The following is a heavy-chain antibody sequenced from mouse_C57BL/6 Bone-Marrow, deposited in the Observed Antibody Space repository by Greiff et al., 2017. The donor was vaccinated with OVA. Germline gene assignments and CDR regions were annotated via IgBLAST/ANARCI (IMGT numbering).Heavy chain of an antibody. D-gene: IGHD1-1*01. CDR2: IDPSDSYT. V-gene: IGHV1-59*01. J-gene: IGHJ2*01. CDR1: GYTFTSYW. CDR3: ARVGYYGSSYGSYFDY. Sequence: VKLQQPGAELVRPGTSVKLSCKASGYTFTSYWMHWVKQRPGQGLEWIGVIDPSDSYTNYNQKFKGKATLTVDTSSSTAYMQLSSLTSEDSAVYYCARVGYYGSSYGSYFDYWGQGTTLTVSS.